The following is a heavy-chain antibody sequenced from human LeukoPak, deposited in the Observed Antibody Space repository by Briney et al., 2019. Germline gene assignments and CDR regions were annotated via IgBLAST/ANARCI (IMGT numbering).Heavy chain of an antibody. J-gene: IGHJ4*02. V-gene: IGHV4-4*09. CDR1: GGSISIYY. Sequence: SDPLSLPCTLSGGSISIYYWRCIRHPRGKGLECIGYIYTSGSTNYSPSLKSRVTISVDTPKNQFSLKLSSVTAADTAVYYCARHHLGGYDQPFDYWGQGTLVTVSS. D-gene: IGHD5-12*01. CDR3: ARHHLGGYDQPFDY. CDR2: IYTSGST.